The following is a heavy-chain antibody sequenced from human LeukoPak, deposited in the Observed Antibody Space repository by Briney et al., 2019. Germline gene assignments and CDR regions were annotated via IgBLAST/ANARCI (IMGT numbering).Heavy chain of an antibody. Sequence: SETLSLTCTVSGGSISSSSYYWGWIRQPAGKGLEWIGRIYTSGSTNYNPSLKSRVTISVDTSKNQFSLKLSSVTAADTAVYYCASRDSSSSIDYWGQGTLVTVSS. CDR1: GGSISSSSYY. CDR2: IYTSGST. D-gene: IGHD6-13*01. V-gene: IGHV4-61*02. J-gene: IGHJ4*02. CDR3: ASRDSSSSIDY.